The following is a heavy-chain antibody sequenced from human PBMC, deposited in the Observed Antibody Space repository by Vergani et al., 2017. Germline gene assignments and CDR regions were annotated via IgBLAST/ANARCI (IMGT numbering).Heavy chain of an antibody. CDR2: MNPNSGNT. CDR3: ARAAVAGRIDY. Sequence: QVQLVQSGAEVKKPGASVKVSCKASGYTFTSYDINWVRQATGQGLEWMGWMNPNSGNTGYAQKFQGRVTITADKSTSTAYMELSSLRSEDTAVYYCARAAVAGRIDYWGQGTLVTVSS. V-gene: IGHV1-8*01. D-gene: IGHD6-19*01. CDR1: GYTFTSYD. J-gene: IGHJ4*02.